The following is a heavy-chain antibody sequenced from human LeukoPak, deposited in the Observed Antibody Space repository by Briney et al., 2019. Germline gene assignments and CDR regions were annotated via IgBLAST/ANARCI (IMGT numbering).Heavy chain of an antibody. Sequence: GGSLRLSCAASGFTFSSYWMHWVRQAPGKGLVWVSRINSGGSSTSCADSVKGRFTISRDNAKNTLYLQMNSLRPEDTAVYYCIRGAPTTFDCWGQGTLVTVSS. V-gene: IGHV3-74*01. CDR2: INSGGSST. D-gene: IGHD1-14*01. CDR3: IRGAPTTFDC. J-gene: IGHJ4*02. CDR1: GFTFSSYW.